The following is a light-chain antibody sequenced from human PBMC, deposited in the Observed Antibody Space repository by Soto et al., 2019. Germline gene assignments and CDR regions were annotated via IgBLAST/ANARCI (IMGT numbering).Light chain of an antibody. CDR1: SSDVGGYHY. V-gene: IGLV2-14*01. J-gene: IGLJ1*01. CDR3: SSYTSSSTRL. CDR2: EVS. Sequence: QSVLTQPASVSGSLGQSITISCTGTSSDVGGYHYVSWYQQYPGKAPKLMIYEVSNRPSGVSNRFSGSKSGNTASLTISGLQAQDEADYYRSSYTSSSTRLFGTGTKVTVL.